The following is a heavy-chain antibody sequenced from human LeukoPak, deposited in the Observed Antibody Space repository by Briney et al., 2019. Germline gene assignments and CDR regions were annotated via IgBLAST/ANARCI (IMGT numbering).Heavy chain of an antibody. D-gene: IGHD3-10*01. J-gene: IGHJ6*03. CDR3: ARVPEYYYGSGSYGYYYYMDV. CDR2: IIPIFGTA. Sequence: SVKVSCKASGGTFSSYAISWVRQAPGQGLEWMGGIIPIFGTANYAQKFQGRVTITADESTSTAYMELSSLRSEDTAVYYCARVPEYYYGSGSYGYYYYMDVWGKGTTVTISS. V-gene: IGHV1-69*13. CDR1: GGTFSSYA.